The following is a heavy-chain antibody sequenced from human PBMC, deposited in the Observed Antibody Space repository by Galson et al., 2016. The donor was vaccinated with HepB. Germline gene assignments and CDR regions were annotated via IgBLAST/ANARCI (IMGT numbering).Heavy chain of an antibody. V-gene: IGHV6-1*01. J-gene: IGHJ4*02. CDR2: THYRSKWNT. D-gene: IGHD2-2*02. Sequence: CAISGDSVSSNTAAWNWIRQSPSRGLEWLGRTHYRSKWNTDYAISMKTRMTINVDASRNQFSLKLNSVTAADTAVYYCAVVVPAAIGLGFEYWGQGTLVTVSS. CDR3: AVVVPAAIGLGFEY. CDR1: GDSVSSNTAA.